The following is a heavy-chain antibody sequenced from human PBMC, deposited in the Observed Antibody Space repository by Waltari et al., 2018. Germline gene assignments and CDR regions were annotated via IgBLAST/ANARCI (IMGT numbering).Heavy chain of an antibody. CDR1: GGTFSSYA. Sequence: QVQLVQSGAEVKKPGSSVKVSCKASGGTFSSYAISWVRQAPGQGLEWIGGISPIVGTANYAQKFQGRVTITADESTSTAYMELSILRSEDTAVYYCAREKDSYGSRSMDVWGQGTTVTVSS. CDR2: ISPIVGTA. CDR3: AREKDSYGSRSMDV. D-gene: IGHD5-18*01. V-gene: IGHV1-69*12. J-gene: IGHJ6*02.